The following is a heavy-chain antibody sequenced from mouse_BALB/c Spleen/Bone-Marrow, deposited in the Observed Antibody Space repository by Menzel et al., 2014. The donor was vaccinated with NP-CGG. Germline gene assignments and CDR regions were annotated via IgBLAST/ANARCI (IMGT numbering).Heavy chain of an antibody. CDR2: ISTYSANT. Sequence: VQLQQSGPELVSPGVSVKISCKAFGYTFTDYAIHWVKQSHSKSLEWIGIISTYSANTNYNQKFKGKATMTVDKSSSTAYMELASLPFEDSAIYFCARDISGYVRAMDYWGQGTSVTVSS. CDR1: GYTFTDYA. V-gene: IGHV1-67*01. D-gene: IGHD3-2*01. J-gene: IGHJ4*01. CDR3: ARDISGYVRAMDY.